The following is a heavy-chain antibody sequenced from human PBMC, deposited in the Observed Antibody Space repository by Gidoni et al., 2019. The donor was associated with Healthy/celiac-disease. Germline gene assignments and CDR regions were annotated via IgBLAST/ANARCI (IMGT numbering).Heavy chain of an antibody. V-gene: IGHV3-21*01. Sequence: EVQLVESGGGLVKPGGSLRLSCAASGFTFSSYSMNWVRQAPGKGLEWVSSISSSSIYIYYADSVKGRFTISIDNAKNSLYLQMNSLRAEDTAVYYCARDRVGAVGSDYWGQGTLVTVSS. CDR1: GFTFSSYS. CDR2: ISSSSIYI. J-gene: IGHJ4*02. D-gene: IGHD2-15*01. CDR3: ARDRVGAVGSDY.